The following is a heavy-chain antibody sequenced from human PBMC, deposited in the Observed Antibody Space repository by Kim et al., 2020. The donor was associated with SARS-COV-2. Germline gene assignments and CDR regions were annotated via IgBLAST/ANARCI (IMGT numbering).Heavy chain of an antibody. V-gene: IGHV4-39*01. Sequence: SETLSLTCTVSGGSISSSSYYWGWIRQPPGKGLEWIGSLYYSGNTYYNPSLKSRVTISVDTSKNQFSLKLNSVTAADTAVYYCATPGGDYKPYFDYWGQGTLVTVSS. D-gene: IGHD2-21*02. J-gene: IGHJ4*02. CDR1: GGSISSSSYY. CDR3: ATPGGDYKPYFDY. CDR2: LYYSGNT.